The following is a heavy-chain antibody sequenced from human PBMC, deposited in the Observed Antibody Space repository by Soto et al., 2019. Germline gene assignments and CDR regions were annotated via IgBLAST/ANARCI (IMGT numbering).Heavy chain of an antibody. CDR1: GGSISSYY. Sequence: SETLSLTCTVSGGSISSYYWSWIRQPPGKGLEWIGYIYYSGSTNYNPSPKRRATISVDTSKNQFSLNLSSVTAADTAVYYCARRPGDYYYYGMDVWGQGTTVTVSS. V-gene: IGHV4-59*08. CDR2: IYYSGST. D-gene: IGHD7-27*01. CDR3: ARRPGDYYYYGMDV. J-gene: IGHJ6*02.